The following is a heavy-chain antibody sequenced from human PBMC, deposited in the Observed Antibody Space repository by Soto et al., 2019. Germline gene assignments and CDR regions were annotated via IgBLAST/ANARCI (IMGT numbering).Heavy chain of an antibody. Sequence: QVQLQESGPGLVKPSQTLSLTCTVSGGSISSGDYYWSWIRQPPGKGLEWIVYIYYSGSTYYNPSLESRVTISVDTSKDQSPLKLSSVNAADTAVYYYASSPIFDIVRGVIGDYYDSRGTMASQLWGQGTLVTVSP. V-gene: IGHV4-30-4*01. CDR2: IYYSGST. D-gene: IGHD3-22*01. CDR1: GGSISSGDYY. J-gene: IGHJ1*01. CDR3: ASSPIFDIVRGVIGDYYDSRGTMASQL.